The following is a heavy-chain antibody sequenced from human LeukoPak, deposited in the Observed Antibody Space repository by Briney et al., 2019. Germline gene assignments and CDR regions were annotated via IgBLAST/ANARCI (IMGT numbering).Heavy chain of an antibody. J-gene: IGHJ4*02. D-gene: IGHD6-13*01. CDR3: ARDHSSSSEDY. CDR2: IFHTGST. CDR1: GYSISSGYY. V-gene: IGHV4-38-2*02. Sequence: SGTLSLTCAVSGYSISSGYYWAWIRQPPGKGLEWIGSIFHTGSTYHNPSLKSRVTISVDTSKNQFSLKLNSVTAADTAVYYCARDHSSSSEDYWGQGTLVTVSS.